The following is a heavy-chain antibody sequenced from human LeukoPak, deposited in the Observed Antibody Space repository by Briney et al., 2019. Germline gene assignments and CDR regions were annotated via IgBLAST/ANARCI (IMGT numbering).Heavy chain of an antibody. D-gene: IGHD2-21*02. J-gene: IGHJ5*02. CDR2: INHRGGST. V-gene: IGHV1-46*01. Sequence: GRASYKPFEHTDTNYFMNWVRRSPRQRRKGMGIINHRGGSTGYVQKFQGRTTMTTDMSTKTVYMELSSLESEDTAVYYCASRDCVGDCYSNWFDPWGQGTLVTVSS. CDR1: EHTDTNYF. CDR3: ASRDCVGDCYSNWFDP.